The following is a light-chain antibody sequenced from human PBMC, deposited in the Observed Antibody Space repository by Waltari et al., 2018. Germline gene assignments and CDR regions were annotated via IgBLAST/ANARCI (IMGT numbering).Light chain of an antibody. CDR3: ATWDDSLSGRV. J-gene: IGLJ3*02. Sequence: QSVLTQPPSTSGTPGQRVTVSCSGSTSNIGTNTVTWYQLLPGTAPKTVIFANYHRPSGVPDRCSASKSGTSASLVSSGLQSEDEADDCCATWDDSLSGRVFGGGTKVTVL. CDR1: TSNIGTNT. CDR2: ANY. V-gene: IGLV1-44*01.